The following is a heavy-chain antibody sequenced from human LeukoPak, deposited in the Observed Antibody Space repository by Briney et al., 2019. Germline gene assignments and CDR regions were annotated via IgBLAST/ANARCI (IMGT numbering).Heavy chain of an antibody. CDR3: AYSSLYYFDF. D-gene: IGHD6-13*01. Sequence: GGSLRLSCAASGFTFSNYWMHWVRQAPGKGLVWVSHINTDGSSTNYADSVMGRFTISRDNAKNTLYLQMNRLRAEDTAVYYCAYSSLYYFDFWGQGTLVTVSS. CDR2: INTDGSST. CDR1: GFTFSNYW. J-gene: IGHJ4*02. V-gene: IGHV3-74*01.